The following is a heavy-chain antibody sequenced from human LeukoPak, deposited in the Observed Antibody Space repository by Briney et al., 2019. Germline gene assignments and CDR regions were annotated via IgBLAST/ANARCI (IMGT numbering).Heavy chain of an antibody. Sequence: GGSLRLSCAASGFTFSSYAMSWVRQSPGKGLEWVSTISSSGGSTYYADSVKGRFTISRDNSKNTLSLQMNSLRAEDTALYYCAGAIGYFDFWGQGTLVTVS. J-gene: IGHJ4*02. D-gene: IGHD2-21*01. V-gene: IGHV3-23*01. CDR2: ISSSGGST. CDR1: GFTFSSYA. CDR3: AGAIGYFDF.